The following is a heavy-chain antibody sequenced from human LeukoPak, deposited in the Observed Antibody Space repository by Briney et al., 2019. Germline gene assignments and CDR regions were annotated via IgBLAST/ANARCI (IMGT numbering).Heavy chain of an antibody. Sequence: SETLSLTCAVYGGSFSGYYWSWIRQPPGKGLEWIGEINHSGSTNYNPSLTSRVTISVDTSKNQFSLKLSSVTAADTAVYYCASQRLGYCSSTSCHNWFDPWGQGTLVTVSS. D-gene: IGHD2-2*01. CDR1: GGSFSGYY. J-gene: IGHJ5*02. CDR3: ASQRLGYCSSTSCHNWFDP. V-gene: IGHV4-34*01. CDR2: INHSGST.